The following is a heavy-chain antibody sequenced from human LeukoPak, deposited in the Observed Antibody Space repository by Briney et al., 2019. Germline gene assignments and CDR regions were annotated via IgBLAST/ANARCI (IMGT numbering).Heavy chain of an antibody. Sequence: PGGSLRLSCAASGFTFSSYEMNWVRQAPGKGLEWVSYISSSGSTIYYADSVKGRFTIPRDNAKNSLYLQMNSLRAEDTAVYYCARAMDTDYYYGMDVWGQGTTVTVSS. V-gene: IGHV3-48*03. CDR1: GFTFSSYE. D-gene: IGHD5-18*01. J-gene: IGHJ6*02. CDR3: ARAMDTDYYYGMDV. CDR2: ISSSGSTI.